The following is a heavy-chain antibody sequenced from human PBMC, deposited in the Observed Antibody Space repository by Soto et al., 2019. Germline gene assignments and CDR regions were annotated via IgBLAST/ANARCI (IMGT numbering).Heavy chain of an antibody. CDR2: ISNTGSP. V-gene: IGHV4-61*03. Sequence: PGKGLECLGLISNTGSPRYDPSLKSRVTISLDTSKNHFSLRLTSVTAADTAVYYCFFYHAEDGIRDSVPVSAFLLNRSSDL. CDR3: FFYHAEDGIRDSVPVSAFLLNRSSDL. J-gene: IGHJ2*01. D-gene: IGHD3-9*01.